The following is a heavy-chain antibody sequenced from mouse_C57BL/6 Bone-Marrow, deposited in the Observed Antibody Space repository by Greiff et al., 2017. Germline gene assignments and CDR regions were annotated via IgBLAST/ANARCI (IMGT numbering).Heavy chain of an antibody. CDR3: ARGSYYYGSSYGDY. Sequence: EVQLVESGGGLVKPGGSLKLSCAASGFTFSDYGMHWVRQAPEKGLEWVAYISSGSSTIYYADTVKGRFTISRDNAKNTLFLQMTSLRSEDTAMYYCARGSYYYGSSYGDYWGQGTTLTVSS. D-gene: IGHD1-1*01. J-gene: IGHJ2*01. CDR1: GFTFSDYG. CDR2: ISSGSSTI. V-gene: IGHV5-17*01.